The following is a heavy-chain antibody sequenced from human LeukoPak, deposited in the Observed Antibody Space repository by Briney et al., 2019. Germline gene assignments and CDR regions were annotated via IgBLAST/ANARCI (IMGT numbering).Heavy chain of an antibody. CDR2: IIPILGIA. D-gene: IGHD6-6*01. CDR3: ARLCSSSSSLNDY. CDR1: GGTFSSYA. Sequence: SVKVSCKASGGTFSSYAICWVRQAPGQGLEWMGRIIPILGIANYAQKFQGRVTITADKSTSTAYMELSSLRSEDTAVYYCARLCSSSSSLNDYWGQGTLVTVSS. V-gene: IGHV1-69*04. J-gene: IGHJ4*02.